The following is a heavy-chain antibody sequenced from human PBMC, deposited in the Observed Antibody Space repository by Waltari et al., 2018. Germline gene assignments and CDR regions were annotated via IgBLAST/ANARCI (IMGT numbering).Heavy chain of an antibody. V-gene: IGHV3-7*01. CDR1: GFTFSSLW. Sequence: EVQLVESGGGLVQPGGSLRLACAASGFTFSSLWMSWVRQAPGKGLEWVANIKQDGSEKYYVDSVKGRFTISRDNAKNSLYLQMNSLRAEDTAVYYCARGAAAGEYWGQGTLVTVSS. CDR3: ARGAAAGEY. J-gene: IGHJ4*02. D-gene: IGHD6-13*01. CDR2: IKQDGSEK.